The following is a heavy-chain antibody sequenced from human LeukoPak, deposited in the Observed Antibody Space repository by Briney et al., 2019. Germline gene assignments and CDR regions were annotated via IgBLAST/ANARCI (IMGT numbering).Heavy chain of an antibody. CDR1: GYTFTSYG. CDR2: ISAYNGNT. Sequence: GASVKVSCKASGYTFTSYGISWVRQAPGQGLEWMGWISAYNGNTNYAQKLQGRVTMTTDTSTSTAYMELRSLRSEDTAVYYCARVKSDFWSGYAYYYYGMDVWGQGTTVTVSS. D-gene: IGHD3-3*01. J-gene: IGHJ6*02. CDR3: ARVKSDFWSGYAYYYYGMDV. V-gene: IGHV1-18*01.